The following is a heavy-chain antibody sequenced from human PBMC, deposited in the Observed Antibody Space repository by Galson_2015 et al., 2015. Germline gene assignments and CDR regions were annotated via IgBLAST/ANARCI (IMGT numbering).Heavy chain of an antibody. CDR3: ARGRAYCGGGCYSYFDFDY. J-gene: IGHJ4*02. CDR1: GFTVSSNY. D-gene: IGHD2-21*02. CDR2: IYSGGST. V-gene: IGHV3-53*01. Sequence: ALRLSCAASGFTVSSNYMSWVRQAPEKGLEWVSVIYSGGSTYYADSVKGRFPISRDNSKNTLYLQMNSLRAEDTAVYYFARGRAYCGGGCYSYFDFDYWGQGTLVTVSS.